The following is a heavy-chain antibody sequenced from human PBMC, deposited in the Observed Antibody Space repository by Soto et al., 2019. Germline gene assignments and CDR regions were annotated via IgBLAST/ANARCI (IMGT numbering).Heavy chain of an antibody. CDR3: VSPQYGNSDY. Sequence: GGSLRLSCATSGFTFSDHYMDWVRQAPGKGLEWVGRSKNKANSYTTQYAASVKGRFTISRDDSKSSLYLQINSLKTEDTAVYYCVSPQYGNSDYWGQGTLVTVSS. V-gene: IGHV3-72*01. J-gene: IGHJ4*02. CDR2: SKNKANSYTT. CDR1: GFTFSDHY. D-gene: IGHD3-10*01.